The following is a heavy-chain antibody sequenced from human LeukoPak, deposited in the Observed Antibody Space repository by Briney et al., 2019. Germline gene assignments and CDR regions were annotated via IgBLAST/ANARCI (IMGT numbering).Heavy chain of an antibody. CDR1: GFTFSRNW. V-gene: IGHV3-74*01. J-gene: IGHJ4*02. CDR2: INSDGSIT. CDR3: AKIDAY. Sequence: GGSLRLSCAASGFTFSRNWMHWVRQAPGKGLVWVSSINSDGSITNYADSVKGRFTISRDNAKNTLYPQMSSLRAEDTAVYYCAKIDAYWGQGTLVTVSS.